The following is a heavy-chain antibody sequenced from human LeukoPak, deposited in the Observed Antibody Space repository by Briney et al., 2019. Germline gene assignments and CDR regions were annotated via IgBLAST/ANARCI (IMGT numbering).Heavy chain of an antibody. CDR3: ARLVGYYGSGSYLPYYYYYMDV. CDR1: GGSFSGYY. J-gene: IGHJ6*03. CDR2: INHSGST. Sequence: SETLSLTCAVYGGSFSGYYWSWIRQPPGKGLEWIGEINHSGSTNYNPSLKSRVTISVDTSKNQFSLKLSSVTAADTAVYYCARLVGYYGSGSYLPYYYYYMDVWGKGTTVTISS. D-gene: IGHD3-10*01. V-gene: IGHV4-34*01.